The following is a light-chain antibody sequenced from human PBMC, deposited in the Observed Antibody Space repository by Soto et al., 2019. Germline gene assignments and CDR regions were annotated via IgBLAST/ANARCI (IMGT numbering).Light chain of an antibody. CDR2: DVT. CDR3: NSYTSSNTPVV. V-gene: IGLV2-14*01. Sequence: QSALTQPASVSGSPGQSITISCTGTSSDVGGYNSVSWYQQHPGKAPKLMIYDVTNRPPGVSNRFSGSKSGNTASLTISGLQAEDEADYYCNSYTSSNTPVVFGGGTQLTVL. CDR1: SSDVGGYNS. J-gene: IGLJ2*01.